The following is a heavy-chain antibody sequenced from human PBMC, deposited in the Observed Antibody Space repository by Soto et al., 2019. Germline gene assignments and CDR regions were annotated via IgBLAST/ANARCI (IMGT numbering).Heavy chain of an antibody. J-gene: IGHJ4*02. D-gene: IGHD2-21*02. CDR1: GFTFSNAW. V-gene: IGHV3-15*01. Sequence: EVQLVESGGGLVKPGGSLRLSCAVSGFTFSNAWMSWVRQAPGKGLEWVGRIKSKTDGGTTDYAAPVKGRFTISRDDSKNTLYLQMNSLKTEDTAVYYCTTPYCGGDCYSSDYWGQGTLVTVSS. CDR2: IKSKTDGGTT. CDR3: TTPYCGGDCYSSDY.